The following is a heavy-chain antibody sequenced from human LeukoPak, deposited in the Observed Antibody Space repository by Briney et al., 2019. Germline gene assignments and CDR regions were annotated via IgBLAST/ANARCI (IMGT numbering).Heavy chain of an antibody. CDR1: GFTFSSYG. Sequence: PGGSLSLSCAASGFTFSSYGMHWVRQAPGKGLEWVAVISYDGSNKYYADSVKGRFTISRDNSKNTLYLQMNSLRAEDTAVYYCAKDPENEYYYDSSGPMDLWGQGTLVTVSS. J-gene: IGHJ4*02. CDR2: ISYDGSNK. V-gene: IGHV3-30*18. D-gene: IGHD3-22*01. CDR3: AKDPENEYYYDSSGPMDL.